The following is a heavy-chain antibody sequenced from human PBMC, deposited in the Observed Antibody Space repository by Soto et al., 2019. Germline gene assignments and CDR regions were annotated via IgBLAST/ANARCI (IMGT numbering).Heavy chain of an antibody. Sequence: QVQLQESGPGLVKPSQTLSLTCTVSGGSISSGSYYWSWIRQPPGKGLEWTGHLSHSGSTYYNPSLERRINILVDRSKNQFSLKLNSVTAADTAVYYCARVADGSGGSCLNNWFDPGGQGPLVTVSS. CDR3: ARVADGSGGSCLNNWFDP. J-gene: IGHJ5*02. D-gene: IGHD2-15*01. CDR2: LSHSGST. CDR1: GGSISSGSYY. V-gene: IGHV4-30-4*01.